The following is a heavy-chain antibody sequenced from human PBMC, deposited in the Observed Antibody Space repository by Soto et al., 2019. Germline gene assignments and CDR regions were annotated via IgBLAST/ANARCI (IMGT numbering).Heavy chain of an antibody. Sequence: GGSLRLSCAASGFTFSRQGMHWVRQAPGKGLEWVSTICSSDGSTYYADSVTGRFTISRDNSKNTLYLQMNSLRADDTAVYYCAKVTWGLTWFDPWGQGTLVTVSS. J-gene: IGHJ5*02. V-gene: IGHV3-23*01. CDR3: AKVTWGLTWFDP. CDR1: GFTFSRQG. D-gene: IGHD3-16*01. CDR2: ICSSDGST.